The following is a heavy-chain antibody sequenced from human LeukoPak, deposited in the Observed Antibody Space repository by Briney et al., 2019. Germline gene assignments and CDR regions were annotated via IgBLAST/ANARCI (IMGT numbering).Heavy chain of an antibody. CDR3: ARTANDYSNGYFDY. CDR1: GGTFSRYA. V-gene: IGHV1-69*05. J-gene: IGHJ4*02. CDR2: IIPIFGTA. Sequence: GASVKVSCKASGGTFSRYAISWVRQAPGQGLEWMGGIIPIFGTANYAQKFQGRVTITTDESTSTAYMELSSLRSEDTAVYYCARTANDYSNGYFDYWGQGTLVTVSS. D-gene: IGHD4-11*01.